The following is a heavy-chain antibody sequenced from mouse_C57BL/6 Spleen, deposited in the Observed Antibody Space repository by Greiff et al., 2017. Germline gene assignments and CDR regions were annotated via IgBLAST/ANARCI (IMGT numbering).Heavy chain of an antibody. V-gene: IGHV1-26*01. CDR2: INPNNGGT. Sequence: VQLQQSGPELVKPGASVKISCKASGYTFTDYYMNWVKQSHGKSLEWIGDINPNNGGTSYNQKFTGKATLTVDKSSSTAYMELRSLTSEDSAVYYCARSFYDYDGFAYWGQGTLVTVSA. CDR3: ARSFYDYDGFAY. D-gene: IGHD2-4*01. J-gene: IGHJ3*01. CDR1: GYTFTDYY.